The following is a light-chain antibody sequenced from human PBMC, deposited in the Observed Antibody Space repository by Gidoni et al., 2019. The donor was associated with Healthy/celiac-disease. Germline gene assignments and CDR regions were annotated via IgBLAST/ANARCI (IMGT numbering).Light chain of an antibody. CDR2: DAS. J-gene: IGKJ2*01. CDR3: QQYNSYSHT. Sequence: IQMTQSPSTLSASVGDRVTITCRASQSISSWLAWYQQKPGIAPKLLIYDASSLESGVPSRFSGSGSGTEFTLTISSLQPDDFATYYCQQYNSYSHTFGQGTKLEIK. CDR1: QSISSW. V-gene: IGKV1-5*01.